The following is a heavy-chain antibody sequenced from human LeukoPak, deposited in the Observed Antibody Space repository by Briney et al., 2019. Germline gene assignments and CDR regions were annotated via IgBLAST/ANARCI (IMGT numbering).Heavy chain of an antibody. CDR2: IYYSGST. Sequence: SETLSLTCTVSGGSLSSYYWSWIRQPPGKGLEWIGYIYYSGSTNYNPSLKSRVTISVDTSKNQYSLKLSSVTAADTAVYYCATLCSTTSCHNYMDVWGKGTTVTVSS. CDR1: GGSLSSYY. V-gene: IGHV4-59*01. J-gene: IGHJ6*03. D-gene: IGHD2-2*02. CDR3: ATLCSTTSCHNYMDV.